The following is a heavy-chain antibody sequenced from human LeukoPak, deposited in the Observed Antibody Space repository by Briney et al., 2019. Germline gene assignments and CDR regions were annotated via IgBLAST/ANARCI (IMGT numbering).Heavy chain of an antibody. V-gene: IGHV3-23*01. CDR3: ARDMGRAWYGPPDY. J-gene: IGHJ4*02. Sequence: VQPGGSLTLSCAASGFTFSSYAMSWVRQAPGKGLEWVSAISGSGGSTYYADSVKGRFTISRDNSKNTLYLQMNSLRAEDTAVYFCARDMGRAWYGPPDYWGQGTLVTVSS. CDR2: ISGSGGST. CDR1: GFTFSSYA. D-gene: IGHD6-13*01.